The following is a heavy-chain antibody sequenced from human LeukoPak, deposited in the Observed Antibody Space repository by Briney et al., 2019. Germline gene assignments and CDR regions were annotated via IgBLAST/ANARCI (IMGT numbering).Heavy chain of an antibody. J-gene: IGHJ4*02. V-gene: IGHV4-34*01. CDR2: INHSGST. D-gene: IGHD3-16*02. Sequence: SETLSLTCAVYGGSFSGYYWSWIRQPPGKGLEWIGEINHSGSTNYNPSLKSRVTISVDTSKNQCSLKLSSVTAADTAVYYCARARQDDYVWGSYRHLLDYWGQGTLVTVSS. CDR3: ARARQDDYVWGSYRHLLDY. CDR1: GGSFSGYY.